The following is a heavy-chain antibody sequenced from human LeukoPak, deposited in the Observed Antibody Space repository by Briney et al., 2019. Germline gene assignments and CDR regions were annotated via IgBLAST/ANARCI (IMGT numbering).Heavy chain of an antibody. D-gene: IGHD3-16*01. CDR2: IKSRTDGETT. CDR1: GFTFSSVW. Sequence: PGGSLRLSCTASGFTFSSVWMTWVRRAPGKGLEWVGRIKSRTDGETTDYAAPVKGRFSISRDDSENTLYLQMNSLKNEDTAVYFCTTVHGAGPVNFDYWGQGSLVTVSS. V-gene: IGHV3-15*01. J-gene: IGHJ4*02. CDR3: TTVHGAGPVNFDY.